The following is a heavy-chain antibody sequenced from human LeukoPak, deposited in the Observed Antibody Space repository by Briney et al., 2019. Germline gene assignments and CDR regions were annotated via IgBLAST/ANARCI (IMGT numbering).Heavy chain of an antibody. V-gene: IGHV4-59*01. CDR3: ARSSYYDMDV. CDR2: IHYSGST. Sequence: SETLSLTCTVSGGPISSYYWSWLRQPPGKGLGWIGYIHYSGSTNYNPSLKSRVTISIDTPKNQFSLKLSSVTAADTAVYYCARSSYYDMDVWGQGTTVTVSS. J-gene: IGHJ6*02. CDR1: GGPISSYY.